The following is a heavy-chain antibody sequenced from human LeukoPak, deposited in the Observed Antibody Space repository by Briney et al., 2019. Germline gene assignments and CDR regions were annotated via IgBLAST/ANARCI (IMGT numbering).Heavy chain of an antibody. Sequence: GLESVGEINHSGSTNYIPSLKSRVTISVDTSKNQFSLKLSSVTAADTAVYYCASYGDCFDPWGQGTLVTVSS. J-gene: IGHJ5*02. V-gene: IGHV4-34*01. CDR3: ASYGDCFDP. CDR2: INHSGST. D-gene: IGHD4-17*01.